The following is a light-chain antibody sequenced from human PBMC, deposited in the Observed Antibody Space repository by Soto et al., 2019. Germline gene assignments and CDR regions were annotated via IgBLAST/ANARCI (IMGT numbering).Light chain of an antibody. CDR3: QQRSSWWT. CDR2: GAS. Sequence: EIALTQSPDILSLSPGERATLSCRASQSVRSSYLAWYQQRPGQAPRLLIYGASSRATGIPARFSGSGSGTDFTLTISSLEPEDFAVYYCQQRSSWWTFGQGTKVDIK. CDR1: QSVRSSY. V-gene: IGKV3D-20*02. J-gene: IGKJ1*01.